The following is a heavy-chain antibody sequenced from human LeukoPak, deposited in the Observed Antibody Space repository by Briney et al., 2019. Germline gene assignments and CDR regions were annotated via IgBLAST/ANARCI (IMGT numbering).Heavy chain of an antibody. J-gene: IGHJ4*02. V-gene: IGHV1-2*02. CDR3: ARGRSRRDDY. D-gene: IGHD2-15*01. Sequence: ASVKVSCKASGYTFTGYYMHWVRQAPGQGLEWMGWINPNSGGTNYAQRFQGRVTMTRDTSISTAYMELSSLRSEDTAVYYCARGRSRRDDYWGQGTLVTVSS. CDR2: INPNSGGT. CDR1: GYTFTGYY.